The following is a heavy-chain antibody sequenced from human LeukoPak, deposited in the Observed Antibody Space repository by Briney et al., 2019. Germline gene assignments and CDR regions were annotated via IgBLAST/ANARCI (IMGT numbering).Heavy chain of an antibody. D-gene: IGHD3-22*01. CDR2: ISWNSASI. Sequence: GGSLRLSCAASGFSFNEYAFHWVRQAPGKGLEWVAGISWNSASIGYADSVKGRFTISRDNAKNSVYLQVDSLRTEDMALYYCAKEGGPDRSGRQADYFDYWGQGTLVTVSS. J-gene: IGHJ4*02. CDR3: AKEGGPDRSGRQADYFDY. CDR1: GFSFNEYA. V-gene: IGHV3-9*03.